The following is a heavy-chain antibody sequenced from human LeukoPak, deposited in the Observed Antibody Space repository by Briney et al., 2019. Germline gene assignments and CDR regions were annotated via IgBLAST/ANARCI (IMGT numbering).Heavy chain of an antibody. Sequence: GGSLRLSCAASGFNFASNWMHWVRRAPGKGLEWVAVISYDGRNKYYLDSVKGRFTISRDNSKNTLYLQMNGLRVEDTAVYYCAKEVGIAAAGRSFFDSWGQGTLVTVSS. D-gene: IGHD6-13*01. CDR1: GFNFASNW. V-gene: IGHV3-30*18. CDR2: ISYDGRNK. J-gene: IGHJ4*02. CDR3: AKEVGIAAAGRSFFDS.